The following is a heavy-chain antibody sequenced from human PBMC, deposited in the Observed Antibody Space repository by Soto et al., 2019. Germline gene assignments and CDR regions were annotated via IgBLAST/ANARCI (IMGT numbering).Heavy chain of an antibody. V-gene: IGHV3-49*03. CDR2: IRSRAYGGTT. J-gene: IGHJ5*02. Sequence: GGSLRLSCTASGFTFSDDAMSWFRQAPGKGLEWVGFIRSRAYGGTTEYAASVKGRFTISRDDSKSTAYLQMNSLKTEDTAVYYRTRDGGSGWSPGWFDPWGQGTLVTVSS. CDR3: TRDGGSGWSPGWFDP. D-gene: IGHD6-19*01. CDR1: GFTFSDDA.